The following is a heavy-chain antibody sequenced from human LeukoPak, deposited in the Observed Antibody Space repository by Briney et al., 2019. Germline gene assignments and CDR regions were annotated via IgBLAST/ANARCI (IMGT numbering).Heavy chain of an antibody. CDR3: AKDGWYDALGY. Sequence: GGSLRLSCAASGFTFSSYSMNWVRQAPGKGLEWVSYISSDSRTIYYADSVKGRFTISRDNAKNSLYLQMNSLRAEDTAVYYCAKDGWYDALGYWGQGTLVTVSS. CDR2: ISSDSRTI. D-gene: IGHD6-19*01. V-gene: IGHV3-48*01. J-gene: IGHJ4*02. CDR1: GFTFSSYS.